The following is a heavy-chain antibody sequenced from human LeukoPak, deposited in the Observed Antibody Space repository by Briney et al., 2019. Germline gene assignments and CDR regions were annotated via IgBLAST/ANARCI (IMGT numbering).Heavy chain of an antibody. CDR1: GYTFTGYY. CDR3: ARGPWEGGYSYGYDY. V-gene: IGHV1-2*04. D-gene: IGHD5-18*01. J-gene: IGHJ4*02. CDR2: INPNSGGT. Sequence: VASVKVSCKASGYTFTGYYMHWVRQAPGQGLEWMGWINPNSGGTNYAQKFQGWVTMTRDTSISTAYMELSRLRSDDTAVYYCARGPWEGGYSYGYDYWGQGTLVTVSS.